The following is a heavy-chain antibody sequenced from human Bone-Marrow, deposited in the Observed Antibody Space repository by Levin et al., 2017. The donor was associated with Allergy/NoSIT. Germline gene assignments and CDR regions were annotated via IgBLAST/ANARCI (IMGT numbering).Heavy chain of an antibody. CDR2: ISSDGTNK. Sequence: GGSLRLSCAASGFTFSFYAMHWVRQAPGKGLEWVAVISSDGTNKYYGDSLRGRVTVSRDNSKNTVYLQMNSLRPDDTSVYYCARDLGRGSPTWQLPWGQGTLVSVS. J-gene: IGHJ5*02. D-gene: IGHD3-16*01. CDR3: ARDLGRGSPTWQLP. V-gene: IGHV3-30-3*01. CDR1: GFTFSFYA.